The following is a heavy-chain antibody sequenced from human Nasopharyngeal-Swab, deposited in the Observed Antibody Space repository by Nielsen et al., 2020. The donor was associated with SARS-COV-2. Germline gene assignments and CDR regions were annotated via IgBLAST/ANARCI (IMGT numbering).Heavy chain of an antibody. CDR1: GYSISSGYY. J-gene: IGHJ4*02. V-gene: IGHV4-38-2*02. CDR3: ARGGYSSGWVVY. CDR2: TYHSGST. D-gene: IGHD6-19*01. Sequence: GSLRLSCTVSGYSISSGYYRGWIRPPPGKGLEWIGSTYHSGSTYYNPSLKSRVTISVDTSKNQFSLKLSSVTAADTAVYYCARGGYSSGWVVYWGQGTLVTVSS.